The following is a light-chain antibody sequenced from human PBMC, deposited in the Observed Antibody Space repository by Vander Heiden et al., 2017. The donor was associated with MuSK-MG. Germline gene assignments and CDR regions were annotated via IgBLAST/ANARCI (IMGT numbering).Light chain of an antibody. V-gene: IGKV1-27*01. CDR1: QGISNY. Sequence: DIQMTQSPSSLSAPVGDRVTIICRASQGISNYLAWYQQKPERVPKLLIYAASTLQSRVPSRFSGSGSGTAFTLTISSLQPEDVATYYCQKDNSAPFTFGHGTKVDIK. CDR3: QKDNSAPFT. J-gene: IGKJ3*01. CDR2: AAS.